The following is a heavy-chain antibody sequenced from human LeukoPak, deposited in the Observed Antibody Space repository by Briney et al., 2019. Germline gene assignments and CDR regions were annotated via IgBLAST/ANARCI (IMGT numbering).Heavy chain of an antibody. V-gene: IGHV1-69*04. CDR2: IIPIFGIA. CDR3: ASLGSAAVAGPGTDY. CDR1: GGTFSSHA. D-gene: IGHD6-19*01. J-gene: IGHJ4*02. Sequence: SVKVSCKASGGTFSSHAISWVRQAPGQGLEWMGRIIPIFGIANYAQKFQGRVTITADKSTSTAYMELSSLRSEDTAVYYCASLGSAAVAGPGTDYWGQGTLVTVSS.